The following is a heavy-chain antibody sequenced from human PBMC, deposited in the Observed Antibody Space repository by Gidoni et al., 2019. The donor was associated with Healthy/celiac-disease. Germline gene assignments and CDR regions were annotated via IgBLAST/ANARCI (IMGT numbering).Heavy chain of an antibody. CDR3: ARGAYSSNYYFDY. J-gene: IGHJ4*02. CDR1: GSTFSSYA. D-gene: IGHD6-13*01. Sequence: QVQLVEPGGRVAQPGRSLRLSRAAAGSTFSSYAMHWVRQAPGQGLEWVAVISYDGSNKYYADSVKGRFTISRDNTKNTLYLQMNSLRAEDTAVYYCARGAYSSNYYFDYWGQGTLVTVSS. CDR2: ISYDGSNK. V-gene: IGHV3-30-3*01.